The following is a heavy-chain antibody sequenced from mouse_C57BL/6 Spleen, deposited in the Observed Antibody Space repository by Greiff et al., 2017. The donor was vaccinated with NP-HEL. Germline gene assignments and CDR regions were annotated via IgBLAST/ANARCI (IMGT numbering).Heavy chain of an antibody. CDR3: TTGFQRGY. J-gene: IGHJ2*01. V-gene: IGHV14-4*01. Sequence: DVKLQESGAELVRPGASVKLSCTASGFNIKDDYMHWVKQRPEQGLEWIGWIDPENGDTEYASKFQGKATITADTSSNTAYLQLSSLTSEDTAVYYCTTGFQRGYWGQGTTLTVSS. CDR1: GFNIKDDY. CDR2: IDPENGDT.